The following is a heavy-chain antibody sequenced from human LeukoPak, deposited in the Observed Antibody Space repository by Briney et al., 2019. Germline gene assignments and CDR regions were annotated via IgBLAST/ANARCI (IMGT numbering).Heavy chain of an antibody. Sequence: GGSLRLSCAASGFTFSRFWMTWVRQAPGKGLEWVANINEDGSEKYYVDSVKGRCTISRDNAKKSLSLQMNSLRAEDMGVYYCARGRGIGAWGQGTTVTVSS. CDR3: ARGRGIGA. CDR1: GFTFSRFW. J-gene: IGHJ6*02. CDR2: INEDGSEK. V-gene: IGHV3-7*01.